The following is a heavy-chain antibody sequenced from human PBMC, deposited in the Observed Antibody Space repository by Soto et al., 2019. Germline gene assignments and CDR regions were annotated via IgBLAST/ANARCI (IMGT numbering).Heavy chain of an antibody. J-gene: IGHJ5*02. CDR3: ARAAYSSSWNWFDP. CDR1: GFNFKSYA. CDR2: ISYDGSLE. D-gene: IGHD6-13*01. V-gene: IGHV3-30*04. Sequence: GGSLRLSCAASGFNFKSYAIHWVRQAPGKGLEWMAVISYDGSLEYYADSVKGRFTISRDNSKNTLYLQINSLRGEDTAVYYCARAAYSSSWNWFDPWGQGILVTVSS.